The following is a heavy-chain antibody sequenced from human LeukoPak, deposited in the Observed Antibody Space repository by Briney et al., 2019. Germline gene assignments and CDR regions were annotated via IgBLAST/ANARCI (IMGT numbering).Heavy chain of an antibody. CDR1: GGSFSGYY. V-gene: IGHV4-34*01. D-gene: IGHD3-22*01. Sequence: SETLSLTCAVYGGSFSGYYWSWIRQPPGKGLEWIGEINHSGSTNYNPSLKSQVTISVDTSKNQFSLKLSSVTAADTAVYYCARFFWYYYDSSGYYSSWGQGTLVTVSS. CDR3: ARFFWYYYDSSGYYSS. J-gene: IGHJ4*02. CDR2: INHSGST.